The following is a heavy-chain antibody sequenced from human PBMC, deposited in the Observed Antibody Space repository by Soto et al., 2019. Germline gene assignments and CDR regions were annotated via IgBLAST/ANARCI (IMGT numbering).Heavy chain of an antibody. J-gene: IGHJ4*02. CDR3: ARHGSY. CDR2: IYFSGST. Sequence: QLQLQESGPGLVKPSETLSLTCSVSGVSISNTSYYWGWIRQPPGKGLEWVGTIYFSGSTFYNPSLKSRVTISIATSKNQFSLRLSFVTAADTAVYYCARHGSYWGQGTLVTVSS. CDR1: GVSISNTSYY. V-gene: IGHV4-39*01.